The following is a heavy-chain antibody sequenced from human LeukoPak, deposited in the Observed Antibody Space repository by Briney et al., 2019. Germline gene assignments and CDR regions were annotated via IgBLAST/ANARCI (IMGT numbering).Heavy chain of an antibody. CDR1: GFTFGDYA. Sequence: AGRSLRLSCAASGFTFGDYAMNWVRQAPGKGLEWVSGISWNGGSIGYAASVKGRFTISRDNAKNSLYLQINSLGAEGMALYYFAKEGWNYSLDYWGQGTLVTVSS. CDR3: AKEGWNYSLDY. V-gene: IGHV3-9*03. D-gene: IGHD1-7*01. J-gene: IGHJ4*02. CDR2: ISWNGGSI.